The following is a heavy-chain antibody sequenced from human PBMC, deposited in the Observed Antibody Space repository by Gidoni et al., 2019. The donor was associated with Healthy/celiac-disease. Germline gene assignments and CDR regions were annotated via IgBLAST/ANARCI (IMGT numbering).Heavy chain of an antibody. D-gene: IGHD3-22*01. V-gene: IGHV3-30-3*01. CDR3: ARGQAGDYYDSSGYYYHFDY. CDR2: ISYDGSNK. Sequence: QVQLVESGGGVVQPGRSLRLSCAASGFTFSSYAMHWVRQAPGKGLEWVAVISYDGSNKYYADSVKGRFTISRDNSKNTLYLQMNSLRAEDTAVYYCARGQAGDYYDSSGYYYHFDYWGQGTLVTVSS. J-gene: IGHJ4*02. CDR1: GFTFSSYA.